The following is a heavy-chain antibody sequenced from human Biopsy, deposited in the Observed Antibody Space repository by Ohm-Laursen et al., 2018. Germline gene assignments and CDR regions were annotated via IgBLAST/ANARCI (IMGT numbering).Heavy chain of an antibody. Sequence: GTLSLTCTVSGGSIKRYYWNWIRQSPGKGLEWIGFIYYTGHTNYNPSLKSRATISVDTSKNQFSLKVISVTAADTAVYYCARLTGDPSYWGQGILVTVSS. CDR2: IYYTGHT. D-gene: IGHD7-27*01. J-gene: IGHJ4*02. CDR3: ARLTGDPSY. CDR1: GGSIKRYY. V-gene: IGHV4-59*01.